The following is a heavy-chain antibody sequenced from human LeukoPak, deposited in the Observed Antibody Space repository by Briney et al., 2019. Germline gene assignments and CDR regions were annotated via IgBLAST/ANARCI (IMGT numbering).Heavy chain of an antibody. CDR3: TRDRSRAEDD. CDR2: INQGGSDK. D-gene: IGHD1-14*01. J-gene: IGHJ4*02. V-gene: IGHV3-7*01. CDR1: GFTFIGHW. Sequence: GGSLRLSCPASGFTFIGHWMSWVRQAPGKGLEWVANINQGGSDKYYVDSVKGRFTISRDNANNLLYLQMNSLRGEDTAVYYCTRDRSRAEDDWGQGTLVTVSS.